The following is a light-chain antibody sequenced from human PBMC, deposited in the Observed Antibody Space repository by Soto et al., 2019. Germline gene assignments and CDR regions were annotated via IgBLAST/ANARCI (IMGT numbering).Light chain of an antibody. Sequence: DIQMTQSPSTLSASVGDRVTITCRASQSISAWLAWYQQKPGKAPKLLIYRASSLESGVPSRFSGSGSGTEFTLTISSLQPDDFATYYCQQYVTYSRFCQGTKVEIK. J-gene: IGKJ1*01. V-gene: IGKV1-5*03. CDR2: RAS. CDR3: QQYVTYSR. CDR1: QSISAW.